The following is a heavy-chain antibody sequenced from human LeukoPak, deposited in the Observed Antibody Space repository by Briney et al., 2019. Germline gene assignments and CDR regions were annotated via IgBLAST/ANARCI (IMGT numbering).Heavy chain of an antibody. J-gene: IGHJ4*02. CDR2: ISAYNGNT. CDR1: GYTFTSYG. Sequence: GASVKVSCKASGYTFTSYGISWVRQAPGQGLEWMGWISAYNGNTNYAQKLQGRVTMTTDTSTSTAYMELRSLRSDDTAVYYCARDNNWNYGPLTPPFDYWGQGTLVTVSS. D-gene: IGHD1-7*01. V-gene: IGHV1-18*01. CDR3: ARDNNWNYGPLTPPFDY.